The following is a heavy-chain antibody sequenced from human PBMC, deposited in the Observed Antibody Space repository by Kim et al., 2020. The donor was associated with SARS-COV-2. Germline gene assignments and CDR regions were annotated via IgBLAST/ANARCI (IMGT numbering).Heavy chain of an antibody. CDR3: ALLPNPSNYYYGMDV. CDR1: GGTFSSYA. CDR2: IIPIFGTA. J-gene: IGHJ6*02. D-gene: IGHD2-15*01. Sequence: SVKVSCKASGGTFSSYAISWVRQAPGQGLEWMGGIIPIFGTANYAQKFQGRVTITADESTSTAYMELSSLRSEDTAVYYCALLPNPSNYYYGMDVWGQGTTSTVSS. V-gene: IGHV1-69*13.